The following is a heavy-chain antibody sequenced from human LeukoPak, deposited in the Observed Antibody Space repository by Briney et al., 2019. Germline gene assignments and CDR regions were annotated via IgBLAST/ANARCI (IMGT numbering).Heavy chain of an antibody. CDR1: GFTFSSYS. CDR3: ARGGPGIAAAGTLDY. Sequence: PGGSLRLSCAASGFTFSSYSRNWVRQAPGKGLEWVSSISSSSYIYYADSVKGRFTISRDNAKNSLYLQMNSLRAEDTAVYYCARGGPGIAAAGTLDYWGQGTLVTVS. V-gene: IGHV3-21*01. D-gene: IGHD6-13*01. CDR2: ISSSSYI. J-gene: IGHJ4*02.